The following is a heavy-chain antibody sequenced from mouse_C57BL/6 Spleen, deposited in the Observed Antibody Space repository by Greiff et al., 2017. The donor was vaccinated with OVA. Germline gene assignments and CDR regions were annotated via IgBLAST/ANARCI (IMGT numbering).Heavy chain of an antibody. D-gene: IGHD1-1*01. CDR1: GYAFSSSW. CDR2: IYPGDGDT. Sequence: VQLQQSGPELVKPGASVKISCKASGYAFSSSWMNWVKQRPGKGLEWIGRIYPGDGDTNYNGKFKGKATLTADKSSSTAYMQLSSLTSEDSAVYFCAREGSYGSSYDYFDYWGQGTTLTVSS. V-gene: IGHV1-82*01. J-gene: IGHJ2*01. CDR3: AREGSYGSSYDYFDY.